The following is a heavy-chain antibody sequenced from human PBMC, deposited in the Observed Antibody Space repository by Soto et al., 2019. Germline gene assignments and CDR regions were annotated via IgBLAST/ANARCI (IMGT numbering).Heavy chain of an antibody. Sequence: EVQLVQSGAEVKKPGESLKISCKGSGYSFTNYWIGWVRQMPGKGMEWMGIIYPGDSDTRYSPSFQGQVTISADKSIGTAYLQWSSLKASDTAMYYCVRAMVRGKNYYGVDVWGQGTTVTVSS. V-gene: IGHV5-51*03. CDR2: IYPGDSDT. D-gene: IGHD3-10*01. CDR1: GYSFTNYW. CDR3: VRAMVRGKNYYGVDV. J-gene: IGHJ6*02.